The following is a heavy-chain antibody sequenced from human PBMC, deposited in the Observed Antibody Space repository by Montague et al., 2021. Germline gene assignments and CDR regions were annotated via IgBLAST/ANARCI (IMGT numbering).Heavy chain of an antibody. CDR3: ARDGDYYDSGGYYPGY. CDR2: INSDGSST. CDR1: GFTFSSYW. Sequence: SLSLSWAASGFTFSSYWMHWVRQAPGKGLVWVSRINSDGSSTSYADSVKGRFTISRDNAKNTLYLQMNSLRAVDTAVYYCARDGDYYDSGGYYPGYWGQGTLVTVSS. J-gene: IGHJ4*02. V-gene: IGHV3-74*01. D-gene: IGHD3-22*01.